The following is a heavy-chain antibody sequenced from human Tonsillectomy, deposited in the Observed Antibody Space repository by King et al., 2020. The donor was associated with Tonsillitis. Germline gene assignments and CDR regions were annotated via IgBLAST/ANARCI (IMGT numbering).Heavy chain of an antibody. CDR2: INSSGRTN. CDR1: GFTFSSYE. V-gene: IGHV3-48*03. CDR3: SSGATLRRWLQLDWYFDL. Sequence: VQLVESGGGLVQPGGSLRLSCAASGFTFSSYEMNWVRQAPGKGLEWVSYINSSGRTNYYADSLKGRFTISRTNAKNSLYLQMNSLRAEDTAVYYCSSGATLRRWLQLDWYFDLWGRGTLVTVSS. D-gene: IGHD5-24*01. J-gene: IGHJ2*01.